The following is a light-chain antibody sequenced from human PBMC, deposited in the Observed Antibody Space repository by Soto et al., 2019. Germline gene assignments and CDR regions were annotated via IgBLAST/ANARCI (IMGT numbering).Light chain of an antibody. CDR1: QSVSSSY. Sequence: EIVLTQSPGTLSLSPGERATLSCRASQSVSSSYLAWYQQKPGQAPRLLIYGASSRATGISDRFSGSGSGTDITLTISRLEPDNFAVYYCQQYGSSSPLTLGGGTKVEIK. V-gene: IGKV3-20*01. CDR3: QQYGSSSPLT. CDR2: GAS. J-gene: IGKJ4*01.